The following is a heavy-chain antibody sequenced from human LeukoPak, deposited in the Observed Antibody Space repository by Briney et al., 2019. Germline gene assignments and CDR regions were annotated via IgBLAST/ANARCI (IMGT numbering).Heavy chain of an antibody. D-gene: IGHD3-3*01. CDR3: ARDRAPSGYYGRDRYYMDV. V-gene: IGHV4-34*01. Sequence: PSETLSLTCTVSGGSISSYYWSWIRQPPGKGLEWIGEINHSGSTNYNPSLKSRVTISVDTSKNQFSLKLSSVTATDTAVYYCARDRAPSGYYGRDRYYMDVWGKGTTVTVSS. CDR2: INHSGST. CDR1: GGSISSYY. J-gene: IGHJ6*03.